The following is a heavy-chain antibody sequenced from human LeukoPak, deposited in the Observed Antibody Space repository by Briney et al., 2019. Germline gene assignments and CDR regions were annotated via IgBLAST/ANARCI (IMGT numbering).Heavy chain of an antibody. CDR3: AKALPGYGSGSYSYLDY. V-gene: IGHV3-43*02. D-gene: IGHD3-10*01. CDR1: GFTFDDYA. Sequence: GGSLRLSXAASGFTFDDYAMLWVRHAPGKGLEWVSLISGDGGSTNYADSVKGRFTISRDNSKNSLYLQMNSLRTEDTALYYCAKALPGYGSGSYSYLDYWGQGTLVTVSS. CDR2: ISGDGGST. J-gene: IGHJ4*02.